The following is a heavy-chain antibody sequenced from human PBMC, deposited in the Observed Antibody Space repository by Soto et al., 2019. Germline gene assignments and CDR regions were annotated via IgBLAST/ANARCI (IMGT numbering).Heavy chain of an antibody. Sequence: QVQLQQWGAGLLKPSETLSLTCAVYGGSFSGYYWSWIRQAPGKGLEWIGEINHSGSTNYNPSLKSRVTISVDPSKNQFSLKLSSVTAADTAVYYCARGVKDIVVVPAAQYYFDYWGQGTLVTVSS. CDR2: INHSGST. V-gene: IGHV4-34*01. CDR3: ARGVKDIVVVPAAQYYFDY. D-gene: IGHD2-2*01. CDR1: GGSFSGYY. J-gene: IGHJ4*02.